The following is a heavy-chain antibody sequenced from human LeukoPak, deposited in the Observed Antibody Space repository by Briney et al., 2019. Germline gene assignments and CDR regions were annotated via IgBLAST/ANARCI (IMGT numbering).Heavy chain of an antibody. D-gene: IGHD3-10*01. Sequence: ASVTVSCMASGYTFTGYYMHWVRQAAGQGLEWMGWINPNSGGTNYAQNFQGRVTMTRDTSITTAYMELSRLRSDDTAVYYCARRYFLSGNYYTDYWGQGTLVTVSS. J-gene: IGHJ4*02. V-gene: IGHV1-2*02. CDR2: INPNSGGT. CDR1: GYTFTGYY. CDR3: ARRYFLSGNYYTDY.